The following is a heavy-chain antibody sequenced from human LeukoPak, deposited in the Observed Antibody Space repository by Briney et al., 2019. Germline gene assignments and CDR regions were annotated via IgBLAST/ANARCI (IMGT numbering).Heavy chain of an antibody. CDR2: IYYSGNT. D-gene: IGHD4-17*01. Sequence: PSEALSLTCTDSGGSISSSSYYWGWIRQPPGKGLEWIGSIYYSGNTYYNPSLKSRVTMSVDTSKNQFSLKLNSVTAADTAVYYCARGSWGYDYGEYYFDYWGQGTLVTVSS. V-gene: IGHV4-39*07. J-gene: IGHJ4*02. CDR1: GGSISSSSYY. CDR3: ARGSWGYDYGEYYFDY.